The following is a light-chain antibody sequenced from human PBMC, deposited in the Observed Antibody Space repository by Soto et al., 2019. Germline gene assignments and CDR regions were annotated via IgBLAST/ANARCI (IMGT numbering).Light chain of an antibody. Sequence: QSVLTQPASVSGSPGQSITISCTGTSSDVGGYNYVSWYQQHPGKAPKLMIYDVSTRPSGVSTRFSGSKSGNTASLTISGLQAEDEADYYCSSYTSSSTRVFGGGTKLTVL. CDR1: SSDVGGYNY. CDR3: SSYTSSSTRV. V-gene: IGLV2-14*01. J-gene: IGLJ2*01. CDR2: DVS.